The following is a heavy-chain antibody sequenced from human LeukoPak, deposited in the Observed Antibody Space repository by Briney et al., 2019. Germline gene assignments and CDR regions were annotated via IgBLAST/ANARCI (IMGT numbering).Heavy chain of an antibody. CDR2: INWNGGST. J-gene: IGHJ6*03. D-gene: IGHD3-10*01. CDR3: ARVLTMVRGVIIHRYYYYYMDV. V-gene: IGHV3-20*04. CDR1: GFTFDDYG. Sequence: PGGSLRLSCAASGFTFDDYGMSWVRQAPGKGLEWVSGINWNGGSTGYADSVKGRFTISRDNAKNSLYLQMNSLRAEDTALYYCARVLTMVRGVIIHRYYYYYMDVWGKGTTVTVSS.